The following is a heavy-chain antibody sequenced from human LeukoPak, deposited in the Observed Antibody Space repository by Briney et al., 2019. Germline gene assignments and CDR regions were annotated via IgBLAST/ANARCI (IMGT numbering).Heavy chain of an antibody. Sequence: ASVKVSCKASGYTFTGYYMHWVRQAPGQGLEWMGWINPNSGGTNYAQKFQGRVTMTRETSIRTAYMELSRLRSDDTAVYYCARGRYNWNDGYYYYMDVWGKGTTVTISS. J-gene: IGHJ6*03. CDR1: GYTFTGYY. V-gene: IGHV1-2*02. CDR2: INPNSGGT. D-gene: IGHD1-1*01. CDR3: ARGRYNWNDGYYYYMDV.